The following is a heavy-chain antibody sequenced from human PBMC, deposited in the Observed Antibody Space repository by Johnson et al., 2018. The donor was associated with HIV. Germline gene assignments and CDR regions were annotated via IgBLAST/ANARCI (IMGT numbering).Heavy chain of an antibody. D-gene: IGHD5-18*01. CDR2: ISYDGSNK. Sequence: QMLLVESGGGVVQPGRSLRLSCAASGLTFSSYPMHWVRQAPGKGLQWVAVISYDGSNKYFADSVKGRFTISRDNSNNMVYLQMDSLRPEDTAVYYCARDGRDLVTRGAFDIWGQGTVVTVSS. CDR1: GLTFSSYP. J-gene: IGHJ3*02. CDR3: ARDGRDLVTRGAFDI. V-gene: IGHV3-30*14.